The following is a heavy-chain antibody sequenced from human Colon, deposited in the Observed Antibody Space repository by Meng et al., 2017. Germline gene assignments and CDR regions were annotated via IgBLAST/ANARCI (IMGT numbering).Heavy chain of an antibody. CDR2: IYHSGST. V-gene: IGHV4-38-2*02. D-gene: IGHD4-17*01. Sequence: GSLRLSCTVSGYSISSVYYWGWIRQPPGKGLEWIGSIYHSGSTYYNPSLKSRVNISVDASKNQFSLRLSSVTAADTAVYYCARVPVTTFNWFDPWGQGTLVTVSS. CDR3: ARVPVTTFNWFDP. CDR1: GYSISSVYY. J-gene: IGHJ5*02.